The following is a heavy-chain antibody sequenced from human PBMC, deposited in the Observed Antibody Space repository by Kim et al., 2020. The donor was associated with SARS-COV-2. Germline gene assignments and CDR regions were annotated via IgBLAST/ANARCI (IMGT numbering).Heavy chain of an antibody. V-gene: IGHV1-69*01. D-gene: IGHD3-10*01. J-gene: IGHJ3*02. CDR3: ARTPVGRYGSGSYGPFDI. Sequence: QGRVTITADESTSTAYMELSSLRSEDTAVYYCARTPVGRYGSGSYGPFDIWGQGTMVTVSS.